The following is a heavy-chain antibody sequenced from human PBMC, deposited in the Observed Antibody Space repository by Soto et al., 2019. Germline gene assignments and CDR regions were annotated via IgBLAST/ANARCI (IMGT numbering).Heavy chain of an antibody. V-gene: IGHV1-8*01. Sequence: ASVKVSCKSSGYTFTNSDINWVRQAPGQGLEWMGWTNPDSGHAAYAQKFQGRVTFTTSTSTSTVYMEMRSLGSEDTAVYYCARRPHCSGGICYYGLDNWGQGTLVTVSS. CDR3: ARRPHCSGGICYYGLDN. CDR2: TNPDSGHA. D-gene: IGHD2-15*01. J-gene: IGHJ4*02. CDR1: GYTFTNSD.